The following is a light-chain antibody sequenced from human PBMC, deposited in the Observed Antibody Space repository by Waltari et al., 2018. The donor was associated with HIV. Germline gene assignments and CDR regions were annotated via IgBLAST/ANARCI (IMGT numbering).Light chain of an antibody. Sequence: QSALTQPASLSGSPGQSITLPCTGPSSDVTDYHYLSWYQHHPDKAPKVIIYEVTRRPSGVSNRFSGSKSGNTASLTISGLLPEDEAEYFCVSYISSSTPEFGGGTKLTVL. J-gene: IGLJ3*02. V-gene: IGLV2-14*01. CDR1: SSDVTDYHY. CDR2: EVT. CDR3: VSYISSSTPE.